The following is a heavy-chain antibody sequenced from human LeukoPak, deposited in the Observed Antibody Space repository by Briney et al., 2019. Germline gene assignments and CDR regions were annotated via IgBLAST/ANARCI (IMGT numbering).Heavy chain of an antibody. Sequence: SETLSLTCTVPGGAISSYYWSWIRQPPGKGLEWIGYVSYTGDASQNPSLRGRVTMSVDTSNNQVSLKLSSVTAADTAVYYCARGDSSALPIDFWGQGTLVTVSS. J-gene: IGHJ4*02. CDR1: GGAISSYY. CDR3: ARGDSSALPIDF. D-gene: IGHD3-22*01. V-gene: IGHV4-59*01. CDR2: VSYTGDA.